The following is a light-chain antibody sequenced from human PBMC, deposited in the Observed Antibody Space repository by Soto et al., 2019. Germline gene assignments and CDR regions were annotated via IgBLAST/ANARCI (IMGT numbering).Light chain of an antibody. CDR3: QQYNNWPYT. Sequence: EILMTQSPATLAVSPGERVALPCRASQSVSRNLAWYQQKSGQAPRLLIYGVSSRATDTPARFSGSGSGTEFTLTISSLQSEDFAVYYCQQYNNWPYTFGLGTKREMK. CDR1: QSVSRN. CDR2: GVS. V-gene: IGKV3-15*01. J-gene: IGKJ2*01.